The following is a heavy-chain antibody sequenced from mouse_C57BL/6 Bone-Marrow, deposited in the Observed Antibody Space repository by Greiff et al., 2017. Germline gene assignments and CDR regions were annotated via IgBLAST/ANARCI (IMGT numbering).Heavy chain of an antibody. V-gene: IGHV1-5*01. J-gene: IGHJ4*01. D-gene: IGHD2-3*01. CDR1: GYTFTSYW. CDR3: TRSDGYYGVYAMDD. CDR2: IYPGNSDT. Sequence: VQLQQSGTVLARPGASVKMSCKTSGYTFTSYWMHWVKQRPGQGLEWIGAIYPGNSDTSYNQKFKGKAKLTAVTSASTAYMELSSLTNEDSAVYYCTRSDGYYGVYAMDDWGQGTSVTVSS.